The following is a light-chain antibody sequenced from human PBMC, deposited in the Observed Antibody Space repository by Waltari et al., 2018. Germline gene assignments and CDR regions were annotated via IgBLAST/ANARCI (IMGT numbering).Light chain of an antibody. Sequence: DIQMTQSPSSVSASVGDRVTRTGRASQAISSRLAWYQQKPVKAPKLLILDASSLHTGVPSRFSGSGSGTDFTLTIRSLQPEDFATYYCQQVNSFPRTFGQGTKVEVK. J-gene: IGKJ1*01. CDR2: DAS. CDR3: QQVNSFPRT. CDR1: QAISSR. V-gene: IGKV1-12*01.